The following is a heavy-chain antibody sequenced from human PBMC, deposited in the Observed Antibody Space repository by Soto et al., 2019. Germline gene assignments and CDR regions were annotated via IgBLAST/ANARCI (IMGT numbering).Heavy chain of an antibody. CDR3: ARDPYYDFGGAWFDP. Sequence: GGSLRLSCAASGFTFSSYWMHWVRQAPGKGLVWVSRINSDGSSTSYADSVKGRFTISRDNAKNTLYLQMNSLRAEDTAVYYCARDPYYDFGGAWFDPWGQGTLVTVSS. J-gene: IGHJ5*02. V-gene: IGHV3-74*01. D-gene: IGHD3-3*01. CDR1: GFTFSSYW. CDR2: INSDGSST.